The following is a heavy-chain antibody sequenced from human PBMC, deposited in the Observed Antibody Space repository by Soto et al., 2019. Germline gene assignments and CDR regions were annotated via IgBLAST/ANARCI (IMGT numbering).Heavy chain of an antibody. J-gene: IGHJ4*02. CDR3: AKDFKLWYSGRYLGDTDY. V-gene: IGHV3-30*18. CDR2: ISYDGSNK. D-gene: IGHD1-26*01. Sequence: QVQLVESGGGVVQPGRSLRLSCAASGFNFSSYGMHWVRQAPCKGLEWVAVISYDGSNKYYADSVKGRFTISRDNSKNTLYLQMNRLRAEDTAVYYCAKDFKLWYSGRYLGDTDYWGQGTLVTVSS. CDR1: GFNFSSYG.